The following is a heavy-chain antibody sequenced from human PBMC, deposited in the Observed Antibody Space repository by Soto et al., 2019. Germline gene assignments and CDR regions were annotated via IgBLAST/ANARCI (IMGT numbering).Heavy chain of an antibody. J-gene: IGHJ4*02. Sequence: QVQLVESGGGVVQPGRSLRLSCAASGFTFSSYAMHWVRQAPGKGLEWVAVISYDGSNKYYADSVKGRFTISRDNSKNTLYLQMNSLRAEDTAVYYCASSQWLVGYWGQGTLVTVSS. D-gene: IGHD6-19*01. CDR1: GFTFSSYA. CDR3: ASSQWLVGY. CDR2: ISYDGSNK. V-gene: IGHV3-30-3*01.